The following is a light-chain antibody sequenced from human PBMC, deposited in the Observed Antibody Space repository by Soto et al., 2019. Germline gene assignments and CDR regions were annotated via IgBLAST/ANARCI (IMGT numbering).Light chain of an antibody. CDR1: QSVSSN. V-gene: IGKV3-15*01. Sequence: EIVMTQSPATLSVSPGERATLSCRASQSVSSNLAWYQQKPGQAPRLLIYGASTRATGIPARFSGSGSGTEFTLIISSLQSEDLAVYYCQQYNNWPRTFGQGTKVEIK. J-gene: IGKJ1*01. CDR3: QQYNNWPRT. CDR2: GAS.